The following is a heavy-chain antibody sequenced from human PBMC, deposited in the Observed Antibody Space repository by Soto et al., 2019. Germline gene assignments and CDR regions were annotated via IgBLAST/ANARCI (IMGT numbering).Heavy chain of an antibody. J-gene: IGHJ6*03. Sequence: GGSLRLSCAASGFTFSSYSMNWVRQAPGKGLEWVSYISSSSSTIYYADSVKGRVTISRDNAKNSLYLQMNSLRAEDTAVYYCARGKTSTRVYYYYMDVWGKGTTVTVSS. CDR2: ISSSSSTI. V-gene: IGHV3-48*01. CDR1: GFTFSSYS. CDR3: ARGKTSTRVYYYYMDV. D-gene: IGHD6-6*01.